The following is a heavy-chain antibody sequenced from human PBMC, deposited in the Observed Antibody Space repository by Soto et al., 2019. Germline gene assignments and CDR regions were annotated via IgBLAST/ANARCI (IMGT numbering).Heavy chain of an antibody. CDR1: GGLISGYY. J-gene: IGHJ4*02. CDR3: ARGWGRIFDY. V-gene: IGHV4-34*01. D-gene: IGHD7-27*01. Sequence: QVQLQQWGAGLLKPSETLSLTCAVYGGLISGYYWSWIRQPPGKGLEWIGEINQSGSINYNPSLKSRFTISVDTSKNQFSLKLSSVTAADTAVYYCARGWGRIFDYWGQGSLVTVSS. CDR2: INQSGSI.